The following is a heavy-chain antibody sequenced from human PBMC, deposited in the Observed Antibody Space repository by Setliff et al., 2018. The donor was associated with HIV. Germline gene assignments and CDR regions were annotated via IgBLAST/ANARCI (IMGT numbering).Heavy chain of an antibody. V-gene: IGHV1-58*02. CDR3: AASKYYYDSSGSADDAFDI. D-gene: IGHD3-22*01. Sequence: SVKVSCKASGFTFTSSAMQWVRQVRGQRLEWIGWVVVGSGNTNYAQKFQERVTITRDMSTSTAYMELSSLRSEDTAVYYCAASKYYYDSSGSADDAFDIWGQGTMVTVSS. CDR2: VVVGSGNT. J-gene: IGHJ3*02. CDR1: GFTFTSSA.